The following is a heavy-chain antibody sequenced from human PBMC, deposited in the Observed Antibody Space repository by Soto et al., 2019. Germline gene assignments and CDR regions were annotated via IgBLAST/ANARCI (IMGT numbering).Heavy chain of an antibody. V-gene: IGHV4-59*01. CDR1: GGPISSYY. CDR3: ARVKGGYDYYYYYGMDV. J-gene: IGHJ6*01. Sequence: PSETLSLTCTVSGGPISSYYLSWIRQPPGKGLEWIGYIYYRGSTNYNPSLKSRVTISVDTSKNQFSLKLSSVTAADTAVYYCARVKGGYDYYYYYGMDVWGQGTTVTVSS. CDR2: IYYRGST. D-gene: IGHD5-12*01.